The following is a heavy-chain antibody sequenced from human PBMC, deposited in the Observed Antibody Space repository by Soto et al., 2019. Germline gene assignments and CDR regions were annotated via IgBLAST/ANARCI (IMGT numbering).Heavy chain of an antibody. CDR3: ARGYYDSSGSDFDY. D-gene: IGHD3-22*01. V-gene: IGHV4-59*01. CDR1: GGSIRSYY. J-gene: IGHJ4*02. Sequence: PSETLSLTCTVSGGSIRSYYWSWIRQPPGKGLEWIGYIYYNGNTNYAQKLQGRVTMTTDTSTSTAYMELRSLRSDDTAVYYCARGYYDSSGSDFDYWGQGTLVTVS. CDR2: IYYNGNT.